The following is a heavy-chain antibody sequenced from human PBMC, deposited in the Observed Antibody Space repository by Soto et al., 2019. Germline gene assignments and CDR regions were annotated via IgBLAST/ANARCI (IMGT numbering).Heavy chain of an antibody. CDR3: ARDPYVGDHQY. D-gene: IGHD3-16*01. CDR1: GYTFTTYG. Sequence: QVQLVQSGGEVKKPGASVKVSCKTSGYTFTTYGISWVRQAPGQGLEWVGWISAYSGKTHYAQKFQGKVTMTTDTSTNTAYLELRSLRSDDTAVYYCARDPYVGDHQYWGQGTLVIVSS. CDR2: ISAYSGKT. V-gene: IGHV1-18*01. J-gene: IGHJ4*02.